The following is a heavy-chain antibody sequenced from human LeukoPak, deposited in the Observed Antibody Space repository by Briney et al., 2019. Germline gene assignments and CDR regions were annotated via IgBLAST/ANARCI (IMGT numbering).Heavy chain of an antibody. CDR3: AKDYYDSSGPSLYYYYYGMDV. Sequence: GGSLRLSCAASGFTFSSYGMHWVRQAPGKGLEWVAVISYGGSNKYYADSVKGRFTISRDNSKNTLYLQMNSLRAEDTAVYYCAKDYYDSSGPSLYYYYYGMDVWGQGTTVTVSS. J-gene: IGHJ6*02. CDR1: GFTFSSYG. V-gene: IGHV3-30*18. D-gene: IGHD3-22*01. CDR2: ISYGGSNK.